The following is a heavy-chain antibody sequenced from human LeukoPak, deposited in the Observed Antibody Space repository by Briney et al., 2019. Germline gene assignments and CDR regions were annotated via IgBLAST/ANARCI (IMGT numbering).Heavy chain of an antibody. CDR2: ISAYNGNT. Sequence: ASVKVSCKASGYTFTSYGISWVRQSPGQGLEWMGWISAYNGNTNYAQKLQGRVTMTTDTSTSTAYMELRSLRSDDTAVYYCARALESSGSLYYFDYWGQGTLVTVSS. V-gene: IGHV1-18*01. D-gene: IGHD3-22*01. CDR3: ARALESSGSLYYFDY. CDR1: GYTFTSYG. J-gene: IGHJ4*02.